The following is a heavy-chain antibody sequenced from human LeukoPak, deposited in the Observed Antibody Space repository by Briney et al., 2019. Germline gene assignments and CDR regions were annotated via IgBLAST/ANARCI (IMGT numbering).Heavy chain of an antibody. J-gene: IGHJ3*02. CDR2: ITGSGGST. Sequence: GGSLRLSCAASGFTVSSNYMSWVRQAPGKGLEWVSIITGSGGSTYYADSVKGRFTISRDNSKNTLYLQMNSLRAEDTAVYYCAKDLRSGGNSEGAFDIWGQGTTVTVSS. D-gene: IGHD4-23*01. CDR3: AKDLRSGGNSEGAFDI. V-gene: IGHV3-23*01. CDR1: GFTVSSNY.